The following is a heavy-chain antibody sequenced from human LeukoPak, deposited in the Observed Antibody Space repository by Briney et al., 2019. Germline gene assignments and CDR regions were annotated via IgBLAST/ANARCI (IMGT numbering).Heavy chain of an antibody. J-gene: IGHJ4*02. V-gene: IGHV3-23*01. D-gene: IGHD3-22*01. Sequence: GGSLRLSCAASGFTFSSYAMSWVRQPPGKGLEWVSAISGSGGTTYYADSVKGRFTISRDNSKNTLYLQMNSLRAEDTVVYYCAKNYYVSSGYYYVSGLISFDYWGQGTLVTVSS. CDR2: ISGSGGTT. CDR1: GFTFSSYA. CDR3: AKNYYVSSGYYYVSGLISFDY.